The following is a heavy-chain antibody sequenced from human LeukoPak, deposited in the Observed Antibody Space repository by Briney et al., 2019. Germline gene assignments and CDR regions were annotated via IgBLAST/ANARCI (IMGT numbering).Heavy chain of an antibody. V-gene: IGHV1-69*13. D-gene: IGHD3-16*01. J-gene: IGHJ4*02. CDR2: ITPIFGTA. CDR3: ARAGGDFGGDSDY. CDR1: GGTFSSYA. Sequence: SVKVSCKASGGTFSSYAISWVRQAPGQGLEWMGGITPIFGTANYAQKFQGRVTITADESTSTAYMELSSLRSEDTAVYYCARAGGDFGGDSDYWGQGTLVTVSS.